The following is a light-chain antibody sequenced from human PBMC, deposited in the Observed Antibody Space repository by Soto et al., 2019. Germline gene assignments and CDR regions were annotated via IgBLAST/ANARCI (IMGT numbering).Light chain of an antibody. CDR1: QSLVYSDGNTY. J-gene: IGKJ4*01. CDR2: KVS. Sequence: DVVMTQSPLSLPVTLGQPASISCRSSQSLVYSDGNTYLSWFQQRPGQSPRRLISKVSNRDSGGKDRFSGSGSGTDFTLEISRVEAEGVGDYYLMQGTHWPQLTFGGGTKVEIK. V-gene: IGKV2-30*01. CDR3: MQGTHWPQLT.